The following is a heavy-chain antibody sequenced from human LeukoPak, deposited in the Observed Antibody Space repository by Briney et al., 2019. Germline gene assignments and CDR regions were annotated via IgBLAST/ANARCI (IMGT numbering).Heavy chain of an antibody. Sequence: PGRSLRLSCAASGFTFDDYAMHWVRQAPGKGLEWVSGISWNSGSIGYADSVKGRFTISRENAKNTLYLQMNSLSVEDTAVYYCAREMTYGSSAFDIWGQGTTVIVSS. CDR3: AREMTYGSSAFDI. D-gene: IGHD6-6*01. V-gene: IGHV3-9*01. CDR1: GFTFDDYA. CDR2: ISWNSGSI. J-gene: IGHJ3*02.